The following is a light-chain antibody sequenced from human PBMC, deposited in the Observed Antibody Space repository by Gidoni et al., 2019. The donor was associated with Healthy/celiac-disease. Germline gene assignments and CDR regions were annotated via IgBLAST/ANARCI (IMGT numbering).Light chain of an antibody. V-gene: IGKV2-28*01. J-gene: IGKJ3*01. CDR3: MQALQTPIFT. Sequence: DIVMTQSPLSLPVTPGEPAFISCRSSQSLLHSNGYNYLDWYLQKPGQSPQLLIYLGSNRASGVPDRVSGSGSGTDFTLKISRVEAEDVGVYYCMQALQTPIFTFGPGTKVDIK. CDR2: LGS. CDR1: QSLLHSNGYNY.